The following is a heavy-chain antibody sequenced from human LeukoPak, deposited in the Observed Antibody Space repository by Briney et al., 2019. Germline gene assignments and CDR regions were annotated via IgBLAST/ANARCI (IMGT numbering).Heavy chain of an antibody. Sequence: SDTLSLTCTVSGGSISSYYWSWIRQPPGKGLEWIGYIYYSGRTNYHPSLKSRVTISVDTSKNQSSLKLSSGPAADRAVYFCARHSLHSNGWFSFDIWGQGTLVTVSS. D-gene: IGHD6-19*01. CDR3: ARHSLHSNGWFSFDI. CDR1: GGSISSYY. CDR2: IYYSGRT. V-gene: IGHV4-59*08. J-gene: IGHJ4*02.